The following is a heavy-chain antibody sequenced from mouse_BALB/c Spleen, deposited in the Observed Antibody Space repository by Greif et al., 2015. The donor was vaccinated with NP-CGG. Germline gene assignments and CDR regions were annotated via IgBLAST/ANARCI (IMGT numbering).Heavy chain of an antibody. J-gene: IGHJ4*01. Sequence: EVKLVESGGGLVQPKGSLKLSCAASGFTFNTYAMNWVRQAPGKGLEWVARIRSKSNNYATYYADSVKDRFTISRDDSQSMLYLQMNNLKTEDTAMYYCVRHHYYRYGEDYYAMDYWGQGTSVTVSS. CDR1: GFTFNTYA. CDR2: IRSKSNNYAT. V-gene: IGHV10-1*02. CDR3: VRHHYYRYGEDYYAMDY. D-gene: IGHD2-14*01.